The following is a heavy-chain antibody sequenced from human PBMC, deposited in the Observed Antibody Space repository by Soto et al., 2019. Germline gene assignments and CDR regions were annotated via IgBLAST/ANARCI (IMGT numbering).Heavy chain of an antibody. CDR2: ISGSGGST. J-gene: IGHJ4*02. CDR3: AKDPGGGSPKGGKNDY. CDR1: VFTFSSYA. V-gene: IGHV3-23*01. Sequence: GGSLRLSCAASVFTFSSYAMSWVRQAPGKGLEWVSAISGSGGSTYYADSVKGRFTISRDNSKNTLYLQMNSLRAEDTAVYYCAKDPGGGSPKGGKNDYWGQGTLVTVSS. D-gene: IGHD2-15*01.